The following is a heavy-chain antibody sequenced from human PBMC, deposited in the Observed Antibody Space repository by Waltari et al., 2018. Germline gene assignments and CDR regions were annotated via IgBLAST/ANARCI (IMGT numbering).Heavy chain of an antibody. V-gene: IGHV1-69-2*01. CDR3: APLPGGSGQTFDY. Sequence: EVELVQSGAEVTKPGATVKISYKASAYTFMDEFMHWVQQAPGKGLEWMGRIDPEDGETVYSEKFQGRVTITADTSTDTAYMELSSLTSGDTAVYYCAPLPGGSGQTFDYWGQGTLVTVSS. J-gene: IGHJ4*02. CDR1: AYTFMDEF. CDR2: IDPEDGET. D-gene: IGHD3-10*01.